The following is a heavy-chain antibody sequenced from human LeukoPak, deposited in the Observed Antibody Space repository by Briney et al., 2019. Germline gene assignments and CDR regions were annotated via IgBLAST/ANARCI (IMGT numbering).Heavy chain of an antibody. J-gene: IGHJ4*02. D-gene: IGHD6-19*01. V-gene: IGHV4-59*01. CDR2: IYYSGST. CDR3: ARSERYSSGWYFYFDY. Sequence: SESLSLTCTISGGSISTYYWSWIRQPPGKGLEWVGYIYYSGSTNYNPSPKSRVTISIDTSKNPFSLTLSSVTAADTAVYYCARSERYSSGWYFYFDYWGQGTLVTVSS. CDR1: GGSISTYY.